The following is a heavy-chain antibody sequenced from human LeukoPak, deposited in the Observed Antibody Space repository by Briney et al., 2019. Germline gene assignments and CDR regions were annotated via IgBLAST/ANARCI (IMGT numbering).Heavy chain of an antibody. V-gene: IGHV1-2*02. J-gene: IGHJ5*02. CDR2: INPNSGGT. D-gene: IGHD3-16*02. Sequence: ASVKVSCKASGYTFTGYYMHWVRQAPGQGLEWMGWINPNSGGTNYAQKFQGRVTMTRDTSISTAYMELSRLRSDDTAVYYCARGRDYVWGSYRSVWFDPWGQGTLVTVSS. CDR1: GYTFTGYY. CDR3: ARGRDYVWGSYRSVWFDP.